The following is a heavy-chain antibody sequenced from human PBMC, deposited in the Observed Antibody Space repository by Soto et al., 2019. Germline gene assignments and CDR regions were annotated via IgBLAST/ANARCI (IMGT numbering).Heavy chain of an antibody. Sequence: QVHLQESGPGLVKPSGTLSLICTVSGNSMFNYYWSWIRQPAGKGLEWIGRVYTDGTAIYNPSLKSRVTMSVDMSKNQFSLNVNSVTAADTAVYYCAKGGLVDGDYMHHVMDVWGQGATVIVS. CDR1: GNSMFNYY. V-gene: IGHV4-4*07. CDR2: VYTDGTA. J-gene: IGHJ6*02. D-gene: IGHD4-17*01. CDR3: AKGGLVDGDYMHHVMDV.